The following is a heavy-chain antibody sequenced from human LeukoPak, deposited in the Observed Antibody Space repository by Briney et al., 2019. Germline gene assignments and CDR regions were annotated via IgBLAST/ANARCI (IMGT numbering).Heavy chain of an antibody. D-gene: IGHD5-24*01. Sequence: GGSLRLSCAASGFSFSNYAMSWVRQAPGKGLEWVSGISGSGDSTYYADSVKGRFTISRDNSKNTLYLQMNSLRAEDTAVYYCAKERWLQPYDAFDIWGQGTMVTVSS. CDR2: ISGSGDST. CDR1: GFSFSNYA. CDR3: AKERWLQPYDAFDI. V-gene: IGHV3-23*01. J-gene: IGHJ3*02.